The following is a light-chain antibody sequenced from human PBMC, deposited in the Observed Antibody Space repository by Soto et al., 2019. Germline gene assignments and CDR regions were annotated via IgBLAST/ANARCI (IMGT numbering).Light chain of an antibody. CDR1: QPISKY. CDR3: QQSHNLPWT. V-gene: IGKV1-39*01. CDR2: STS. Sequence: DIQMAQSPSSLSASVGDRVTITCRASQPISKYLNWYRHKPGQAPKLLIYSTSTLESGVPSRFSGSGSGTDFTLTVSSLQPEDFATFCCQQSHNLPWTFGQGTKVDIK. J-gene: IGKJ1*01.